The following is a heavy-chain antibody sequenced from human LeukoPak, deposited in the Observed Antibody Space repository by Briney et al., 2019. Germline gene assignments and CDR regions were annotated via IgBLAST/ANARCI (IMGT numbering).Heavy chain of an antibody. D-gene: IGHD1-1*01. CDR3: ARYTTGAFDY. CDR2: IDPSDSYT. J-gene: IGHJ4*02. CDR1: GYSFTSYW. V-gene: IGHV5-10-1*01. Sequence: GESLKISCKGSGYSFTSYWITWLRQMPGKGLEWMGRIDPSDSYTNYSPSFQGHVTISADKSISTAYLQWSSLKASDTAMYYCARYTTGAFDYWGQGTLVTVSS.